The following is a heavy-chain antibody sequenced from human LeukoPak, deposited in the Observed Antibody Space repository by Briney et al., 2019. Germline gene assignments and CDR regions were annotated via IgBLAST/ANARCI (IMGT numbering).Heavy chain of an antibody. Sequence: PSETLSLTCTVSGGSISSSSYYWGWIRQPPGKGLEWIGSIYYSGSTYYNPSLKSRVTISVDTSKNQFSLKLSSVTAADTAVYYCARGLYCSGGSCWDRHHLGRDLEDKDRGFDPWGQGTLVTVSS. V-gene: IGHV4-39*07. J-gene: IGHJ5*02. CDR3: ARGLYCSGGSCWDRHHLGRDLEDKDRGFDP. CDR2: IYYSGST. D-gene: IGHD2-15*01. CDR1: GGSISSSSYY.